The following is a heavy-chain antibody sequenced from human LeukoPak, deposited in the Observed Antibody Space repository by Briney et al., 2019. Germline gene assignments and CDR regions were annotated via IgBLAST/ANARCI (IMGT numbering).Heavy chain of an antibody. CDR3: ARLYNSLFDY. V-gene: IGHV4-61*02. Sequence: SETLSLTCTVSGGSISSGSYYWSWIRQPAGKGLEWIGRIYTSGSTNYNPSLKSRVTISVDTSKNQFSLKLSSVTAAATAVYYCARLYNSLFDYWGQGTLVTVSS. CDR2: IYTSGST. CDR1: GGSISSGSYY. J-gene: IGHJ4*02. D-gene: IGHD1-20*01.